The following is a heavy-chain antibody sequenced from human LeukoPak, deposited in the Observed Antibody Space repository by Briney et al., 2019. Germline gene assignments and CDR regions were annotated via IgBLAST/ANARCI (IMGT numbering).Heavy chain of an antibody. J-gene: IGHJ3*02. CDR1: GFTFSSYE. CDR2: ISSSGSTI. Sequence: GGSLRLSCAASGFTFSSYEMNWVRQAPGKGLEWVSYISSSGSTIYYADSVKGRFTISRDNAKNSLYLQMNGLIAEDTAVYYCARETRRADAFDNWGQGTMVTVSS. CDR3: ARETRRADAFDN. V-gene: IGHV3-48*03.